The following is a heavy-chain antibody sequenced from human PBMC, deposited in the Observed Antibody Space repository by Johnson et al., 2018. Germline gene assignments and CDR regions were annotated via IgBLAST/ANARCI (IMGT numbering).Heavy chain of an antibody. Sequence: VQLVESGGGFVQPGKSPRLSCAASGFTFNDYAMHWVRQRPGKGLEWVSGVHWNNVSIGYADSVKGRFTIPRDNAKNSLYLQLNSLGPGDTALYYCAKVAAAAGSYYGIDVWGQGTTVTVSS. J-gene: IGHJ6*02. CDR1: GFTFNDYA. CDR2: VHWNNVSI. V-gene: IGHV3-9*01. D-gene: IGHD6-13*01. CDR3: AKVAAAAGSYYGIDV.